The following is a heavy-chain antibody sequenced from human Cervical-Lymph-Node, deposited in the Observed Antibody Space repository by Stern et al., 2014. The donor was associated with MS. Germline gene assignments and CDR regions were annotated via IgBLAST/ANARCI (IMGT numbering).Heavy chain of an antibody. CDR1: GGSMNSRPYY. J-gene: IGHJ4*02. CDR3: AREGETSDFFPFDY. D-gene: IGHD3/OR15-3a*01. CDR2: IYISGGT. V-gene: IGHV4-61*02. Sequence: VQLVESGPGLVKPSQTLSLTCTVSGGSMNSRPYYWNWLRQPAGKALEWIGRIYISGGTNYNPSLESRGTISIDTSKNQLSLKLRSGTAADTAVYYCAREGETSDFFPFDYWGQGAQVIVSS.